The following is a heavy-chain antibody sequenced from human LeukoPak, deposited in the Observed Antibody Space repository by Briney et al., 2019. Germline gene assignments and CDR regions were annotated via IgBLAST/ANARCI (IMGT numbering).Heavy chain of an antibody. CDR2: INPNSGGT. Sequence: ASVKVSCKASGDTFTDYYMHWVRQAPGQGLEWMGWINPNSGGTNYAQKFQGRVTMTRDTSISTAYMELSRLRSDDTAVYYCARDTYSSGSYEPDPWGQGTLVTVSS. CDR3: ARDTYSSGSYEPDP. D-gene: IGHD3-10*01. J-gene: IGHJ5*02. V-gene: IGHV1-2*02. CDR1: GDTFTDYY.